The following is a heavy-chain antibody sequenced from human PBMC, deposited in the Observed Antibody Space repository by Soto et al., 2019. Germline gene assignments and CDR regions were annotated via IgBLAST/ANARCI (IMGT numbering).Heavy chain of an antibody. CDR3: ASNYAYAEGYYWYGIDV. V-gene: IGHV3-74*01. J-gene: IGHJ6*02. Sequence: EVQLVESGGGLVLPGGSLRLSCAASGFTFSRYWMHWVRQDQGKGVVWVSRISSYGSYKHYADSVKGRFTISRDNAKNTLYLQMNSLRADDTAVYYCASNYAYAEGYYWYGIDVWGQGTTVTVSS. CDR1: GFTFSRYW. CDR2: ISSYGSYK. D-gene: IGHD3-16*01.